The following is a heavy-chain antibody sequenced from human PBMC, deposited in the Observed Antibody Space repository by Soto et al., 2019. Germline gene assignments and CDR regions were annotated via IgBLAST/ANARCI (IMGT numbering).Heavy chain of an antibody. J-gene: IGHJ4*02. CDR2: ISSSNSTI. CDR3: SRDRGYEYSSSSIDY. D-gene: IGHD6-6*01. Sequence: GGSLRLSCAASGFTFSSYSMNWVRQAPGKGLEWVSYISSSNSTIYYADSVKGRFTISRDNAKNSLFLQMNSLRDEDAAVYYCSRDRGYEYSSSSIDYWGQGTLVTVSS. CDR1: GFTFSSYS. V-gene: IGHV3-48*02.